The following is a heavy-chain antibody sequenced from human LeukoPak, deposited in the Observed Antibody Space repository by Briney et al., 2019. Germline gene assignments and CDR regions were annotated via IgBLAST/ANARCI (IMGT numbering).Heavy chain of an antibody. Sequence: PSETLSLTCTVSGGPISSASYYWGWIRQPPGKGLEWIGSIYYSGTTHYNPSLKSRVTISVDTSKNQFYLKLSSVTAADTAVYYCARDGEMATIENYFEYWGQGTLVTVSS. CDR3: ARDGEMATIENYFEY. V-gene: IGHV4-39*07. J-gene: IGHJ4*02. D-gene: IGHD5-24*01. CDR2: IYYSGTT. CDR1: GGPISSASYY.